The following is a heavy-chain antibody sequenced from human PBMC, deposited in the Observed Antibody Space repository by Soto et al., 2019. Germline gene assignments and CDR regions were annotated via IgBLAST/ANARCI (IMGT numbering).Heavy chain of an antibody. CDR2: ILYDGSKT. CDR3: ASAFPVGAPYYFDY. J-gene: IGHJ4*02. Sequence: GGSLRLSCAASGFTFSTYGMHWVRQAPGRGLEWVALILYDGSKTYYTDSVKGRFTIFRDNSKNTLYLQMNSLRPEDTAIYYCASAFPVGAPYYFDYWGQGTLVTVSS. D-gene: IGHD1-26*01. CDR1: GFTFSTYG. V-gene: IGHV3-30*03.